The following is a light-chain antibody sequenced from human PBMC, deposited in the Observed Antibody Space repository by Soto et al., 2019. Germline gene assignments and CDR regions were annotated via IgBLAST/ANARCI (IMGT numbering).Light chain of an antibody. CDR3: CSYGGSDV. CDR1: SSDVGSYNL. J-gene: IGLJ1*01. CDR2: EVS. V-gene: IGLV2-23*02. Sequence: QSALTQPASVSGSPGQSITISCTGTSSDVGSYNLVSWYQQHPGKAPKVMIYEVSKRPSGVSNRFSGSKSGNTASLTISGLQAEDETYYYCCSYGGSDVFGPGTKLTVL.